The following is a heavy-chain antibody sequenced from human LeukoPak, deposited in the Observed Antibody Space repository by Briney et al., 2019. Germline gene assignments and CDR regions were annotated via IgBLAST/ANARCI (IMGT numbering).Heavy chain of an antibody. CDR1: GFTFSSYW. D-gene: IGHD3-3*01. CDR3: AREMDYDFWSGLSDYFDY. V-gene: IGHV3-21*01. Sequence: PGGSLRLSCAASGFTFSSYWMHWVRQAPGKGLEWVSSISSSSSYIYYADSVKGRFTISRDNAKNSLYLQMNSLRAEDTAVYYCAREMDYDFWSGLSDYFDYWGQGTLVTVSS. J-gene: IGHJ4*02. CDR2: ISSSSSYI.